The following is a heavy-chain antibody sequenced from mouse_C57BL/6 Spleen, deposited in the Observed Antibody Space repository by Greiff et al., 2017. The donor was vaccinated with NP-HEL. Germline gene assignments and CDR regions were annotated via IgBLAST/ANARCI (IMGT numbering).Heavy chain of an antibody. J-gene: IGHJ2*01. CDR1: GFTFSSYG. Sequence: EVMLVESGGDLVKPGGSLKLSCAASGFTFSSYGMSWVRQTPDKRLEWVATISSGGSYTYYPDSVKGRFTISRDNAKNTLYLQMSSLKSEDTAMYYCAREGTGTGDFDYWGQGTTLTVSS. CDR2: ISSGGSYT. D-gene: IGHD4-1*01. V-gene: IGHV5-6*01. CDR3: AREGTGTGDFDY.